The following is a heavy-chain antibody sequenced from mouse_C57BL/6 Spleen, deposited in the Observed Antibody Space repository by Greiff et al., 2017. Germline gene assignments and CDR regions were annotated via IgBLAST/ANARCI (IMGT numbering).Heavy chain of an antibody. V-gene: IGHV5-12*01. CDR2: ISNGGGST. CDR1: GFTFSDYY. J-gene: IGHJ4*01. Sequence: EVKVVESGGGLVQPGGSLKLSCAASGFTFSDYYMYWVRQTPEKRLEWVAYISNGGGSTYYPDTVKGRFTISRDNAKNTLYLQMSRLKSEDTAMYYCARDYYGSRIYAMDYWGQGTSVTVSS. CDR3: ARDYYGSRIYAMDY. D-gene: IGHD1-1*01.